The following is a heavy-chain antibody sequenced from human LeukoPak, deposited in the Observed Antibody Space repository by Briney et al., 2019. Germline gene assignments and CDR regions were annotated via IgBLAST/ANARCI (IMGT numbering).Heavy chain of an antibody. CDR3: AKESDGYLPRWFDY. Sequence: GGALRLSRAASGFTFSSYAMSWVRQAPGKGLEWVSAISSSGGSTYYADSVKGRFTISIDNSKNTLYLQMNSLRAEDTAVYYCAKESDGYLPRWFDYWGQGTLVTVSS. CDR1: GFTFSSYA. D-gene: IGHD5-24*01. V-gene: IGHV3-23*01. J-gene: IGHJ4*02. CDR2: ISSSGGST.